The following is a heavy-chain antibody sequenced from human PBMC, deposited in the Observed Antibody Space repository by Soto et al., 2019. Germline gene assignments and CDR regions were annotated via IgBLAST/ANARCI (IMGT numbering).Heavy chain of an antibody. D-gene: IGHD1-26*01. Sequence: PGGSLRLSCAASGFTFSGSAMHWVRQASGKGLEWVGRIRSKANSYATAYAASVKGRFTISRDDSKNTAYLQMNSLKTEDTAVYYCMAVGATPFDYWGQGTLVTVSS. CDR2: IRSKANSYAT. CDR1: GFTFSGSA. J-gene: IGHJ4*02. CDR3: MAVGATPFDY. V-gene: IGHV3-73*01.